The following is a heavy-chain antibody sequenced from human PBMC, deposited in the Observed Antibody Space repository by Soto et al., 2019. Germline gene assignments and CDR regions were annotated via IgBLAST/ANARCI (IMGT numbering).Heavy chain of an antibody. D-gene: IGHD3-3*01. J-gene: IGHJ6*03. CDR1: GFTFGDYA. CDR2: IRSKAYGGTT. Sequence: GGSLRLSCTASGFTFGDYAMSWFRQAPGKGLEWVGFIRSKAYGGTTEYAASVKGRFTISRDDSKSIAYLQMNSLKTEDTAVYYCTRVYYDFWSGYYYMDVWGKGTTVTVSS. V-gene: IGHV3-49*03. CDR3: TRVYYDFWSGYYYMDV.